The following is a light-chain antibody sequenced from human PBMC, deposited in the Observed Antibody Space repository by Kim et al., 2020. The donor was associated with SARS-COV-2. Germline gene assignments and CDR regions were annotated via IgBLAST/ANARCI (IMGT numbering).Light chain of an antibody. CDR1: SSNIGAGYD. J-gene: IGLJ1*01. Sequence: QAVLTQSPSVSGAPGQRVTISCTGSSSNIGAGYDVHWYQQLPGAAPKLLIYGNNNRPSGVPDRLSASKSGTSASLAITGLQAEDEADYYCQSYDSSLSAYVFGTGTKVTVL. CDR2: GNN. V-gene: IGLV1-40*01. CDR3: QSYDSSLSAYV.